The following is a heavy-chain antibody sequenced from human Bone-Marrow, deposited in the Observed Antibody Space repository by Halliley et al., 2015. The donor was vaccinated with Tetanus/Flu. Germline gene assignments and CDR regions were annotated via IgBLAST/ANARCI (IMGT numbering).Heavy chain of an antibody. Sequence: WVSVISPGGSTYYADSVKGRFPLSRDNSKNPLYFPLSDLRPEDTAVYYCARGAINLWTYYFDYWGQGALVTVSS. J-gene: IGHJ4*02. CDR3: ARGAINLWTYYFDY. V-gene: IGHV3-66*01. D-gene: IGHD3-3*01. CDR2: ISPGGST.